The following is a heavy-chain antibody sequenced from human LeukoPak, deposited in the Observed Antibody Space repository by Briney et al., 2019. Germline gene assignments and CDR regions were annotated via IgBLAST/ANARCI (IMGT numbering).Heavy chain of an antibody. CDR2: INPNCGGT. CDR1: GYTFTGYY. V-gene: IGHV1-2*02. J-gene: IGHJ4*02. D-gene: IGHD3-22*01. Sequence: ASVTVSCKASGYTFTGYYMHWVRQAPGQGLEWMGWINPNCGGTNYAQKFQGRVTMTRDTSISTAYMELSRLRSDDTAVYYCARSGYYDSSGYYYEGGFDYWGQGTLVTVSS. CDR3: ARSGYYDSSGYYYEGGFDY.